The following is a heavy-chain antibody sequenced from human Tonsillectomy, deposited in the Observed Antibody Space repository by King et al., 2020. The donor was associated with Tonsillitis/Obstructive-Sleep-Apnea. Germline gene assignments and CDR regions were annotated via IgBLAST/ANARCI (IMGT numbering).Heavy chain of an antibody. D-gene: IGHD3-16*01. CDR3: VRDRWGFDI. V-gene: IGHV3-64D*06. J-gene: IGHJ4*02. Sequence: VQLVESGGELVQPGGSLRLSCSASGFAFSNDAMHWVRQAPGKGLEYVSFIGANGIDTYYADSVKGRFTISRYNSKSMLYLQMTSLRLEDTAVYYCVRDRWGFDIWGQGTLVTVSS. CDR1: GFAFSNDA. CDR2: IGANGIDT.